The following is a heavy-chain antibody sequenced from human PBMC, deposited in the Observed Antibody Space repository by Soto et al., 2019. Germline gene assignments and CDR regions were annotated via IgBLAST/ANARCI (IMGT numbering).Heavy chain of an antibody. CDR1: VYSFTNYW. Sequence: PGESLKISCKGSVYSFTNYWIGWVRQMPGKGLEWMGIIYPSDSDTRYSPSFQGQVTISADKSISTAYLQWNSLKASDTAMYYCARHDTVTRNYGMDVWGQGTTVTVSS. CDR3: ARHDTVTRNYGMDV. D-gene: IGHD4-17*01. J-gene: IGHJ6*02. CDR2: IYPSDSDT. V-gene: IGHV5-51*01.